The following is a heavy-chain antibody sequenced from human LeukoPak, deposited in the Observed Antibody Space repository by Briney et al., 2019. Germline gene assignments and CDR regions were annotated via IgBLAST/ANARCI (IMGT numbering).Heavy chain of an antibody. J-gene: IGHJ3*02. V-gene: IGHV4-59*08. CDR1: GGSFSGYY. CDR2: IYYSGST. Sequence: PSGTLSLTCAEYGGSFSGYYWSWIRQPPGKGLGWVGYIYYSGSTNYNPSLKSRVTISVDTSKNHFSLKLSSVTAADTAVYYCARHAPRIAVAGWLAFDIWGQGTMVTVSS. D-gene: IGHD6-19*01. CDR3: ARHAPRIAVAGWLAFDI.